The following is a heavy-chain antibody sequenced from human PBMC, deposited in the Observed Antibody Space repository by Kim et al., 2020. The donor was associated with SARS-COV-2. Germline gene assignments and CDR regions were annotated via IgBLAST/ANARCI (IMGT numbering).Heavy chain of an antibody. D-gene: IGHD6-19*01. V-gene: IGHV4-39*07. J-gene: IGHJ5*01. CDR1: GGSISSSSYF. Sequence: SETLSLTCTVSGGSISSSSYFWGWIRQPPGKGLEWIGSIYYSGSTYYNPSLKSRVTISVDTSKNQFSLKLSSVTAADTAVYYCARVLGAVAGNTAPHNW. CDR3: ARVLGAVAGNTAPHNW. CDR2: IYYSGST.